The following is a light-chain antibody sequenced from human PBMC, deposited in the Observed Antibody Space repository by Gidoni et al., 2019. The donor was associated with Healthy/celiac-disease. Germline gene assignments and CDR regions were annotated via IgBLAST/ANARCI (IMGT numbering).Light chain of an antibody. J-gene: IGKJ2*01. CDR3: QQANSFPYT. CDR2: SAS. V-gene: IGKV1D-12*01. Sequence: DIQMTQSPSSVSASVGDRVTITCRASQGTSSWLARYHQKPGKAPKLLIYSASRLQSGVPSRFSGSGSGTDFTLTISSLQPEDFATYYCQQANSFPYTFGQGTKLEIK. CDR1: QGTSSW.